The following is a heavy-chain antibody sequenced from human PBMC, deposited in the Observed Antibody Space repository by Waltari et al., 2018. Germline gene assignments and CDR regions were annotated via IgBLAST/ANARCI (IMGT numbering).Heavy chain of an antibody. CDR1: GYSFTSYW. Sequence: EVQLVQSGAEVKKPGESLKISCTGSGYSFTSYWIGWVRQMPGKGLEWMGIIYPGDSDTRYSPSFQGQVTISADKSISTAYLQWSSLKASDTAMYYCATLTGYSSSRRYFDYWGQGTLVTVSS. D-gene: IGHD6-13*01. CDR2: IYPGDSDT. CDR3: ATLTGYSSSRRYFDY. V-gene: IGHV5-51*01. J-gene: IGHJ4*02.